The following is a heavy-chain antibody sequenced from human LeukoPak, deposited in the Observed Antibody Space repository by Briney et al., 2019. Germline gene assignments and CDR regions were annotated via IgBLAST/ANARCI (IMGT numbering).Heavy chain of an antibody. CDR1: GFAVSTHF. CDR2: IYADGST. V-gene: IGHV3-53*01. CDR3: ARSRAGWFDY. D-gene: IGHD6-19*01. Sequence: GGSLRLSCAASGFAVSTHFMSWVRQAPGKRLEWVSVIYADGSTYYADSVKGRFTISRDNSKNTLYLQMNSLRAEDTAVYYCARSRAGWFDYWGQGTLVTVSS. J-gene: IGHJ4*02.